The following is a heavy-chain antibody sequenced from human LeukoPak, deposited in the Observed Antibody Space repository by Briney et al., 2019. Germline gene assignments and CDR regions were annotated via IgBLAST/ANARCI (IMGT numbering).Heavy chain of an antibody. CDR1: GYTFSTYA. CDR2: ISSDGSNK. CDR3: AKDKFGGGIKTGTFDY. Sequence: GGSLRLSCAVSGYTFSTYAMDWVRQAPGKGLEWVAVISSDGSNKYYADSVKGRFTISRDISKNTLYLQMSSLRAEDTALYYCAKDKFGGGIKTGTFDYWGQGTLVTVSS. D-gene: IGHD3-16*01. J-gene: IGHJ4*02. V-gene: IGHV3-30*18.